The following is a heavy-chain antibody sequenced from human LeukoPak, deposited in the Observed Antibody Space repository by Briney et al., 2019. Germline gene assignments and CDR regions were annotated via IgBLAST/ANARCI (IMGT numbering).Heavy chain of an antibody. J-gene: IGHJ5*02. CDR2: IIPIFGTA. CDR1: GGTFSSYA. D-gene: IGHD3-16*02. Sequence: SVKVSCKASGGTFSSYAISWVRQAPGQGLEWMGGIIPIFGTANYAQKFQGRVTITADESTNTAYMELSSLRSEDTAVYYCARDSYDYVWGSYRTWFDPWGQGTLVTVSS. V-gene: IGHV1-69*13. CDR3: ARDSYDYVWGSYRTWFDP.